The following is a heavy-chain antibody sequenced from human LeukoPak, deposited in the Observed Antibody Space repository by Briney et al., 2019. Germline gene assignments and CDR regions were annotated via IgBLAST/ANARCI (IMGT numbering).Heavy chain of an antibody. CDR2: IYSSGST. CDR3: ARDSRYSDTSGYYYSHYYMDV. J-gene: IGHJ6*03. D-gene: IGHD3-22*01. CDR1: GGSISGYY. Sequence: ASETLSLTCTVSGGSISGYYWSWIRQPPGKGLEYIGYIYSSGSTTYNPSLKSRVTISGDTSNNQLSLKLSSVTAADTAVYYCARDSRYSDTSGYYYSHYYMDVWGKGTTVTVSS. V-gene: IGHV4-59*01.